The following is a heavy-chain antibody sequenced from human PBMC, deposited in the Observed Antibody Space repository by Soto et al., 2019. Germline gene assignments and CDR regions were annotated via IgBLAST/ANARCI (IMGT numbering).Heavy chain of an antibody. CDR1: GFTFDDYA. D-gene: IGHD4-17*01. CDR3: AKGLLGDYYFDY. V-gene: IGHV3-43D*03. CDR2: ISWDGGST. Sequence: GGSLRLSCAASGFTFDDYAMHWVRQAPGKGLEWVSLISWDGGSTYYADSVKGRFTISRDNSKNSLYLQMNSLRAEDTSLYYCAKGLLGDYYFDYWGQGTLVTVSS. J-gene: IGHJ4*02.